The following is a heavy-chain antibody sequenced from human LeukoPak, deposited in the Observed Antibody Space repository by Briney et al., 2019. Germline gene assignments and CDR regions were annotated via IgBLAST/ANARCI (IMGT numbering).Heavy chain of an antibody. CDR2: ISYDGSNK. D-gene: IGHD5-12*01. CDR3: ASDRSGGYDLTEYYFDY. CDR1: GFTFSSYA. V-gene: IGHV3-30-3*01. J-gene: IGHJ4*02. Sequence: TGGSLRLSCAASGFTFSSYAMHWVRQAPGKGLEWVAVISYDGSNKYYADSVKGRFTISRDNSKNTLYLQMNSLRAEDTAVYYCASDRSGGYDLTEYYFDYWGQGTLVTVSS.